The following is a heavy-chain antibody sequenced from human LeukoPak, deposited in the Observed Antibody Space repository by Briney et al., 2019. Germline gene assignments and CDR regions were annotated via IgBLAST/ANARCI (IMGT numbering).Heavy chain of an antibody. CDR3: AKLLVAEEGD. CDR1: GFTFSTYA. CDR2: ISGNGGTT. D-gene: IGHD6-19*01. Sequence: GGSLRLSCAASGFTFSTYAMNWVRQAPGKGLEWVSGISGNGGTTYYADSVKGRFTISRDSSKNTLYLQMNSLRAEDTAVYYCAKLLVAEEGDWGQGTLVTVSS. J-gene: IGHJ4*02. V-gene: IGHV3-23*01.